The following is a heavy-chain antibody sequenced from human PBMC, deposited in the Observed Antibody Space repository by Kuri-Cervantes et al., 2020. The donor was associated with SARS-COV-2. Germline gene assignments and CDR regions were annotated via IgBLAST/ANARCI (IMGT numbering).Heavy chain of an antibody. CDR2: ISYDGSNK. CDR1: GYTFSSYA. D-gene: IGHD1-1*01. V-gene: IGHV3-30-3*01. J-gene: IGHJ3*02. Sequence: SLKIPCAASGYTFSSYALHWVRQAPGKGLEWVAVISYDGSNKHYADSVKGRFTISRDNSKNTLYLQMNSLRAEDTAVYYCAREGVEAFDIWGQGTMVTVSS. CDR3: AREGVEAFDI.